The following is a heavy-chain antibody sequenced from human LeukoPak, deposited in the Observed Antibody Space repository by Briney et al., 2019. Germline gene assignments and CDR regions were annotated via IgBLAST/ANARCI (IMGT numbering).Heavy chain of an antibody. CDR3: ARLTLGHTTMIELEAGYFDY. Sequence: SETLSLTCTVSGGSISSSSYYWGWIRQPPGKGLEWIGSIYYSGSTYYNPSLKSRVTISVDTSKNQFSLKLSSVTAADTAVYYCARLTLGHTTMIELEAGYFDYWGQGTLVTVSS. CDR2: IYYSGST. J-gene: IGHJ4*02. CDR1: GGSISSSSYY. V-gene: IGHV4-39*01. D-gene: IGHD3-22*01.